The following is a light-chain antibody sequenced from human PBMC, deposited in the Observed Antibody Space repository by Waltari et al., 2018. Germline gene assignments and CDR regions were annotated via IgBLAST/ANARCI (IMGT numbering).Light chain of an antibody. CDR1: VLAKKY. Sequence: SYELTQPSSVSVSPGQTATITCSGDVLAKKYSRWFQQKPGQAPVLVIYKDNERPSGIPGRFAGSSSGTTVTWTSGGAQVEDEADYYCYSAAYLNLVLFGGWTKLTVL. J-gene: IGLJ3*02. V-gene: IGLV3-27*01. CDR3: YSAAYLNLVL. CDR2: KDN.